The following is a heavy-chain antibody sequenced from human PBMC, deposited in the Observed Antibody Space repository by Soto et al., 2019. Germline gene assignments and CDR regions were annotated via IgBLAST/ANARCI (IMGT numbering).Heavy chain of an antibody. D-gene: IGHD6-19*01. CDR1: GFTFNDAW. CDR3: TTEFGYSSGQIDH. J-gene: IGHJ4*02. CDR2: LKGRNVGGTI. V-gene: IGHV3-15*07. Sequence: EVQLVESGGGLVKPGGSLRLSCVTSGFTFNDAWLSWVRQAPGKGLEWVGRLKGRNVGGTIDYAAPVTGRFTISSDESQNTLHLQMNSLKIEDTAVYYCTTEFGYSSGQIDHWGQGALVTVSS.